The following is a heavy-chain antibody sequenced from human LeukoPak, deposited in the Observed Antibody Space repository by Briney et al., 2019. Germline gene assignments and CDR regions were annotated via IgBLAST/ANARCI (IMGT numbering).Heavy chain of an antibody. CDR2: IYSGGDT. J-gene: IGHJ4*02. D-gene: IGHD5-18*01. V-gene: IGHV3-66*02. Sequence: GGSLRLSCAASGFTVSSNYMNWVRQAPGKGLEWVSIIYSGGDTYYADSVKGRFTISRDNSKNTLYLQMNSLRAEDTAVYYCARGGYSAFDYWGQGTLVTVSS. CDR3: ARGGYSAFDY. CDR1: GFTVSSNY.